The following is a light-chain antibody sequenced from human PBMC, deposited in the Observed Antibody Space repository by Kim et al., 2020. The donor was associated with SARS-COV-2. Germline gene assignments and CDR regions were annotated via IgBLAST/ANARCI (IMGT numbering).Light chain of an antibody. J-gene: IGKJ2*01. Sequence: LSPGERATLSCRASQSVSSYLAWYQQKPGQAPRLLIYDASNRATRIPARFSGSGSGTDFTLTISSLEPEDFAVYYCQQRSNWPMYTFGQGTKLEI. CDR1: QSVSSY. V-gene: IGKV3-11*01. CDR2: DAS. CDR3: QQRSNWPMYT.